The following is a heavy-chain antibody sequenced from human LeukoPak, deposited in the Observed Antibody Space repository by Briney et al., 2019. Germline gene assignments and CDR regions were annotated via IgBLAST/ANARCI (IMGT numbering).Heavy chain of an antibody. J-gene: IGHJ3*02. D-gene: IGHD6-13*01. V-gene: IGHV4-4*07. CDR1: GGSISSYY. CDR3: ARGLSSSWYGDAFDI. CDR2: IYTSGSA. Sequence: SETLSLTCTVSGGSISSYYWSWIRQPAGKGLEWIGRIYTSGSANYNPSLKSRVTMSVDTSKNQFSLKLSSVTAADTAVYYCARGLSSSWYGDAFDIWGQGTMVTVSS.